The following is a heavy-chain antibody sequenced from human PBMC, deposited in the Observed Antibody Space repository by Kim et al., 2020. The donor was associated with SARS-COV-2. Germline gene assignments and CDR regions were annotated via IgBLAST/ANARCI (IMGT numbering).Heavy chain of an antibody. Sequence: GGSLRLSCAASGFTFEDYAIHWVRQAPGKGLEWVSGISWNSGNIGYADSVKGRFTISRDNAKNSLYLQMNSLRPEDTALYYCAKDSSSGAYWYFDLWGRG. CDR1: GFTFEDYA. CDR3: AKDSSSGAYWYFDL. V-gene: IGHV3-9*01. CDR2: ISWNSGNI. D-gene: IGHD6-6*01. J-gene: IGHJ2*01.